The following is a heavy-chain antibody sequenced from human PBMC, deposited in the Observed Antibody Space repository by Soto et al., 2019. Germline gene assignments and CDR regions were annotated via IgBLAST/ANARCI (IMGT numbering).Heavy chain of an antibody. D-gene: IGHD3-10*01. J-gene: IGHJ4*02. CDR3: ASSMGRGGNDY. V-gene: IGHV3-7*05. Sequence: ESVGGLVQPGGSLRLSCAASGFTFSDYWMSWVRQAPGKGLECVANIKTDGSEKYYVDPVKGRFTISRDNAKNSLYLQMNSLRAEDTAVYYCASSMGRGGNDYWGQGTLVAVSS. CDR2: IKTDGSEK. CDR1: GFTFSDYW.